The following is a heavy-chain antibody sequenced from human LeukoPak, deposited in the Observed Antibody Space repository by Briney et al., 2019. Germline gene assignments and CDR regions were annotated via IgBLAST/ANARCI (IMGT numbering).Heavy chain of an antibody. D-gene: IGHD3-10*01. CDR3: ARDSPMVRGVIGYFDL. Sequence: SETLSLTCTVSGGSISSYYWSWIRQPPGKGLEWIGYLHYSGSNNYNPSLKSRVTTSVDTSKNQFSLKLTSVTAADTAVYYCARDSPMVRGVIGYFDLWGRGTLVTVSS. CDR1: GGSISSYY. V-gene: IGHV4-59*01. J-gene: IGHJ2*01. CDR2: LHYSGSN.